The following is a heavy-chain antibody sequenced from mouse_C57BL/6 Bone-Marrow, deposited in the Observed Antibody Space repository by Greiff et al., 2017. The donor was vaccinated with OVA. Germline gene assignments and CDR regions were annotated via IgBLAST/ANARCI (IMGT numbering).Heavy chain of an antibody. V-gene: IGHV1-4*01. Sequence: VHLVESGAELARPGASVKMSCKASGYTFTSYTMHWVKQRPGQGLEWIGYINPSSGYTKYNQKFKDKATLTADKSSSTAYMQLSSLTSEDSAVYYCARLTGAMDYWGQGTSVTVSS. CDR3: ARLTGAMDY. CDR2: INPSSGYT. D-gene: IGHD3-2*01. CDR1: GYTFTSYT. J-gene: IGHJ4*01.